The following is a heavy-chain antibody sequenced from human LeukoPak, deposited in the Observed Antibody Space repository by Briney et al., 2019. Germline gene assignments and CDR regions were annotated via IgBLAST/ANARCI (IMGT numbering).Heavy chain of an antibody. CDR3: AREPQPHGEGNIDY. Sequence: ASVNVSCKASGYTFTSYYIHWVRQAPGQGLEWMGVINPSGGGTTYAQKFQGRVTMTRDTSTSTVYMELSSLRFEDTAVYYCAREPQPHGEGNIDYWGQGTLVTVSS. V-gene: IGHV1-46*01. CDR2: INPSGGGT. CDR1: GYTFTSYY. D-gene: IGHD3-10*01. J-gene: IGHJ4*02.